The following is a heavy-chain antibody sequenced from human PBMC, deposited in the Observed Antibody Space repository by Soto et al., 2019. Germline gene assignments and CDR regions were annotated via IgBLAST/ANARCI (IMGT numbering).Heavy chain of an antibody. CDR1: GFTVSDHR. V-gene: IGHV3-72*01. CDR3: ARGDTSGCVAD. J-gene: IGHJ4*02. Sequence: EVQLVESGGGLVQPGGSLRLSCAASGFTVSDHRMDWVRQAPGKGLEWVARTRDKANSYTTEYAASVKGRFTISRDDSKNSVYLQMNSVKTEDTAVFYCARGDTSGCVADWGQGTLVTVSS. D-gene: IGHD3-22*01. CDR2: TRDKANSYTT.